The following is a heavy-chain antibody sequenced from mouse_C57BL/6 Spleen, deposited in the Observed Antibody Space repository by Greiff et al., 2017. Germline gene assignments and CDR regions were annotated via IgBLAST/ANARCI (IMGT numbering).Heavy chain of an antibody. Sequence: QVQLKESGPGLVQPSQSLSITCTASGFSLTSYGVHWVRQSPGKGLEWLGVIWSGGSTDYNAAFISRLSISKDNSKSQVFFKMNSLHADDTAMYYCARNSQCYFDVWGTGTTVTVSS. CDR2: IWSGGST. CDR3: ARNSQCYFDV. J-gene: IGHJ1*03. V-gene: IGHV2-2*01. CDR1: GFSLTSYG. D-gene: IGHD6-1*01.